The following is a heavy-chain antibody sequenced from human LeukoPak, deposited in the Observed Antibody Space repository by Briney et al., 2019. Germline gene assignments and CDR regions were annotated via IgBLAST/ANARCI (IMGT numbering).Heavy chain of an antibody. J-gene: IGHJ2*01. CDR2: IYNSGST. D-gene: IGHD3-22*01. Sequence: PSETLSLTCTVSGVSISIYYWSWIRQPPGKGLEWIGYIYNSGSTSYNPSLKSRVTISVDTSKNQFSLKLSSVTAADTAVYYCARSDYDTSKFDLWGRGTLVTVSS. CDR3: ARSDYDTSKFDL. CDR1: GVSISIYY. V-gene: IGHV4-59*01.